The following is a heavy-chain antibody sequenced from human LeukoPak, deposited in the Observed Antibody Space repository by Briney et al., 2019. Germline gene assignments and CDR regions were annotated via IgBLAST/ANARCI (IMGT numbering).Heavy chain of an antibody. D-gene: IGHD3-10*01. CDR2: IWYDGSNK. V-gene: IGHV3-33*01. CDR3: ARAESRFGY. J-gene: IGHJ4*02. CDR1: GFTFSSYG. Sequence: GRSLRLSCAASGFTFSSYGMPWVRQAPGKGLEWVALIWYDGSNKYYADSVKGRFTVSRDNSKNTLYLEMNSLRAEDTAVYYCARAESRFGYWGQGTLVAVSS.